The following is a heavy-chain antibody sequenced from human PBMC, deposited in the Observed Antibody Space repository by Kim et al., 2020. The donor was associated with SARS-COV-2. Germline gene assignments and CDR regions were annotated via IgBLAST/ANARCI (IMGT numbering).Heavy chain of an antibody. Sequence: GGSLRLSCAASGFTFSGYSMNWVRQAPVKGLEWVSYISSSTSTIYYTDSVKGRFTISRDHAKNSLYLQMNSLRDEDTAVYFCARGGYGSGTYTPNYFDS. CDR3: ARGGYGSGTYTPNYFDS. CDR2: ISSSTSTI. V-gene: IGHV3-48*02. J-gene: IGHJ5*01. CDR1: GFTFSGYS. D-gene: IGHD3-10*01.